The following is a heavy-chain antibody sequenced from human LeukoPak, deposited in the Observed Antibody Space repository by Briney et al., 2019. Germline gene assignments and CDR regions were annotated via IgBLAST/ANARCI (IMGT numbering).Heavy chain of an antibody. Sequence: PSETLSLTCTVSGYSINSVYYWGWIRQPPGKGLEWIGHIYQSESTYYNPSLESRVTISVDTSKNQFSLKLSSVTAADTAVYYCAGTGTDNWFDPWGQGILVTVSS. V-gene: IGHV4-38-2*02. CDR2: IYQSEST. CDR3: AGTGTDNWFDP. J-gene: IGHJ5*02. D-gene: IGHD1-1*01. CDR1: GYSINSVYY.